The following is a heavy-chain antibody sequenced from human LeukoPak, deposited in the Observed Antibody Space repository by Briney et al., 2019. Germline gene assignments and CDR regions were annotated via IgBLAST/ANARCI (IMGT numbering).Heavy chain of an antibody. D-gene: IGHD2-15*01. J-gene: IGHJ3*02. CDR3: VRERNCSGASCLDGFDI. CDR1: GGSISTYY. V-gene: IGHV4-59*01. Sequence: SETLSLTCTVSGGSISTYYWSWLRQPPGKGLEWIGYIYNSGRINYNPSLESRVTISVDTSKNQFSLKLNSVTAADRAVYYCVRERNCSGASCLDGFDIWGQGTMVTVSS. CDR2: IYNSGRI.